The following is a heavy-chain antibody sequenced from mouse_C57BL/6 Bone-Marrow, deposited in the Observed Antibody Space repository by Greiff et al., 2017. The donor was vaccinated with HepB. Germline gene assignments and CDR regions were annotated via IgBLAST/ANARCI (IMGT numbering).Heavy chain of an antibody. J-gene: IGHJ3*01. CDR2: INPGSGGT. D-gene: IGHD3-2*02. Sequence: QVQLQQSGAELVRPGASVKVSCKASGYAFTNYLIEWVKQRPGQGLEWIGVINPGSGGTNYNEKFKGKATLAADKSSSTAYMQLSSLTSEDSAVYFCARGGSGYRFAYWGQGTRVTVS. V-gene: IGHV1-54*01. CDR1: GYAFTNYL. CDR3: ARGGSGYRFAY.